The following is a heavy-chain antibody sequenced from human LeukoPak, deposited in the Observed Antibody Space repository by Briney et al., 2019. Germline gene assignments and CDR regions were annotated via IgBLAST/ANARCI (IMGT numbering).Heavy chain of an antibody. D-gene: IGHD7-27*01. Sequence: SETLSLTCTVSGGSISSYYWSWIRQPPGKGLEWIGYMYYSGSTNYNPSLKSRVTISVDMSKNQFSLKLSSVTAADTAVYYCARAGANWGYYFDYWGQGTLVTVSS. CDR1: GGSISSYY. J-gene: IGHJ4*02. CDR3: ARAGANWGYYFDY. CDR2: MYYSGST. V-gene: IGHV4-59*01.